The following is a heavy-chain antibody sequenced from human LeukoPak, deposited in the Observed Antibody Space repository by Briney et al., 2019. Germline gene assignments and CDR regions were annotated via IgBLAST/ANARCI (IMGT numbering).Heavy chain of an antibody. Sequence: GGSLRLSCAASGFTFSNYDMHWVRQATGKGLEWVSAIGTAGDPYYPGSVKGRFTISRENAKNSLYLQMNSLRAGDTAVYYCARGLSRLIPYGMDVWGQGTTVTVSS. D-gene: IGHD3-22*01. J-gene: IGHJ6*02. V-gene: IGHV3-13*04. CDR2: IGTAGDP. CDR1: GFTFSNYD. CDR3: ARGLSRLIPYGMDV.